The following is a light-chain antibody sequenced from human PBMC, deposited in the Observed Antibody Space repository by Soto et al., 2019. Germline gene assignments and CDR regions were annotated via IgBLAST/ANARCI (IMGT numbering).Light chain of an antibody. CDR3: QQRSAGVT. CDR2: DES. V-gene: IGKV3-11*01. J-gene: IGKJ5*01. CDR1: QSISNY. Sequence: EIVLTQSPATLSLSPGERATLSCRASQSISNYLAWYQHKPGQAPRLLIYDESNRATATPPRFSGSGSGTDFTLTISSLEPEDFAVYYCQQRSAGVTFGQGTRLEIK.